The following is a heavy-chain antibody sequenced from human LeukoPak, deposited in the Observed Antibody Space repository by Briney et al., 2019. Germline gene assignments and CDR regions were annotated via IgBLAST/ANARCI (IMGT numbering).Heavy chain of an antibody. V-gene: IGHV3-23*01. CDR2: ISGSGGST. J-gene: IGHJ1*01. D-gene: IGHD6-13*01. Sequence: QPGGSLRLSCAASGFTFSSYAMSWVRQAPGKGLEWVSAISGSGGSTYYADSVKGRFTISRDNSKNTLYLQMNSLRAEDTAVYYCAKGPGYSSSWYAIYFQHWGQGTLVTVSS. CDR3: AKGPGYSSSWYAIYFQH. CDR1: GFTFSSYA.